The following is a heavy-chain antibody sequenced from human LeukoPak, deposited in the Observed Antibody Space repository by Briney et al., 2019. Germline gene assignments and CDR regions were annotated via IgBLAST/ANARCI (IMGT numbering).Heavy chain of an antibody. CDR2: ISSSSSYI. CDR1: GFTFSSYR. Sequence: GGSLRLSCAASGFTFSSYRMNWARRAPGKGLEWVSSISSSSSYIYYADSVKGRFTISGDNAKNSLYLQMNSLRDEDTAVYYCARDLRGDYWGQGTLVTVSS. J-gene: IGHJ4*02. CDR3: ARDLRGDY. V-gene: IGHV3-21*01.